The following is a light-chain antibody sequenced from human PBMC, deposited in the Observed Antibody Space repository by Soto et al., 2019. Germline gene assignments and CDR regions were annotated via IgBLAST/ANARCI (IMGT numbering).Light chain of an antibody. V-gene: IGKV3-20*01. CDR1: QSVSSTF. J-gene: IGKJ2*01. CDR3: QQYGDSPKYT. CDR2: ATS. Sequence: EIVLTQSPGSLSLSPGERATLSCRTSQSVSSTFLAWYQQKPGQAPRLLIYATSSRATGIPDRFSGSGSGTDFTLTISRLEPEDFAVYYCQQYGDSPKYTFGQGTKPEIK.